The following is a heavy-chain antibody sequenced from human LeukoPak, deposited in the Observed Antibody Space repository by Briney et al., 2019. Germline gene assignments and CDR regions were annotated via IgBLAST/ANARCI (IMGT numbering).Heavy chain of an antibody. CDR3: ARDYVYAFDY. CDR1: GFSFSSYS. D-gene: IGHD2/OR15-2a*01. CDR2: ISGDGNAK. Sequence: PGGSLRLSCAASGFSFSSYSINWVRQAPGKGLEWVSYISGDGNAKHYTDSVKGRFTISRDNAKNALYLQMNSLRAEDTAVYFCARDYVYAFDYWGHGTPVTVSS. J-gene: IGHJ4*01. V-gene: IGHV3-48*01.